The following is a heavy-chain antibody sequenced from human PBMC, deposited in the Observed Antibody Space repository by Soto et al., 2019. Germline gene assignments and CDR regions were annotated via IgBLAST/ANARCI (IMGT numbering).Heavy chain of an antibody. CDR1: GGTFSSYT. V-gene: IGHV1-69*02. Sequence: GASVKVSCKASGGTFSSYTISWVRQAPGQGLEWMGRIIPILGIANYAQKFQGRVTITADKSTSTAYMELSSLRSEDTAVYYCASVRYCSSTSCQNANWFDPWGQGTLVTVSS. J-gene: IGHJ5*02. CDR3: ASVRYCSSTSCQNANWFDP. CDR2: IIPILGIA. D-gene: IGHD2-2*01.